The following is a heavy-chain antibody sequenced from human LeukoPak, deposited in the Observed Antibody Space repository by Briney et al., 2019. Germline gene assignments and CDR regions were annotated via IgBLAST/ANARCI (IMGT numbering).Heavy chain of an antibody. J-gene: IGHJ4*02. CDR1: GYTFTGYY. Sequence: ASVKVSCKASGYTFTGYYMHWVRQAPGQGLEWMGWINPNSGGTNYALKFQGRVTMTRDTSISTAYMELSRLRSDDTAVYYCAREVGVVPAARYWGQGTLVTVSS. V-gene: IGHV1-2*02. CDR3: AREVGVVPAARY. D-gene: IGHD2-2*01. CDR2: INPNSGGT.